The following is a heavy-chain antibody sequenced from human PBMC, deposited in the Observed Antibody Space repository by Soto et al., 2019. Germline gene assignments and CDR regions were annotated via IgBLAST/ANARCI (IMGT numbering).Heavy chain of an antibody. CDR2: INWNSGSI. J-gene: IGHJ5*02. CDR1: GFTFEDYA. D-gene: IGHD3-22*01. CDR3: AKGRGALAVVSNWFDP. V-gene: IGHV3-9*01. Sequence: EVQLVESGGGLVQPGRSLRLSCAAFGFTFEDYAMHWIRQTPGEGLEWVAGINWNSGSIGYVDSVKGRFTISRDNANNSLYLQMDSLRTEDTALYYCAKGRGALAVVSNWFDPWGQGTLVTVSS.